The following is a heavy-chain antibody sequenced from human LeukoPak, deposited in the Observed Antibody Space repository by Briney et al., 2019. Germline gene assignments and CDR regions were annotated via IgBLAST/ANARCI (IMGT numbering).Heavy chain of an antibody. CDR2: IKTDGSLI. V-gene: IGHV3-7*01. J-gene: IGHJ4*02. CDR3: ARCMDRGVINLDY. CDR1: GFTFSSYW. Sequence: GGSLRLSCVASGFTFSSYWMTWVRQAPGKGLEWVANIKTDGSLIYYVDSVKGRFTISRDNAKNSLFLEMTSLRVEDTAVYYCARCMDRGVINLDYWGQGTLVTVSS. D-gene: IGHD3-10*01.